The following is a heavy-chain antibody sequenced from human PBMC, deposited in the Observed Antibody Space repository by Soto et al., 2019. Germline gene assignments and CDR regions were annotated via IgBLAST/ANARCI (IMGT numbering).Heavy chain of an antibody. CDR1: GFSLSTSGVG. CDR2: IYWDDDK. D-gene: IGHD5-18*01. CDR3: AHRDTAMVVGGFDY. V-gene: IGHV2-5*02. Sequence: QITLKESGPTLVKPTQTLTLTCTFSGFSLSTSGVGVGWIRQPPGKALEWLALIYWDDDKRYSPSLKSRLTITTDTSKNQVVLTMTNMDPLDTATYYCAHRDTAMVVGGFDYWGQGTLVTVSS. J-gene: IGHJ4*02.